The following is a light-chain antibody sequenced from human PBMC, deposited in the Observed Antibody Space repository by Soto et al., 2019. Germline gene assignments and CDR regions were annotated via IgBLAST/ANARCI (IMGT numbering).Light chain of an antibody. CDR2: EVT. J-gene: IGLJ3*02. CDR1: TSDVGSHNF. CDR3: SSFTNSILV. V-gene: IGLV2-14*01. Sequence: QSALTQPASVSGSPGQSNTISCTGTTSDVGSHNFVSWYQQLPGKAPKLLIYEVTNRPSGTSNRFSGSKSGNTASLTISGLQAEDEADYYCSSFTNSILVFGGGTKVTVL.